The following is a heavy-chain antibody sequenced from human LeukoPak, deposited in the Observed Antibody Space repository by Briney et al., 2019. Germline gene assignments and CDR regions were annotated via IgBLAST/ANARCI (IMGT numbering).Heavy chain of an antibody. CDR2: INHSGST. V-gene: IGHV4-34*01. Sequence: SETLSLTCAVYGGSFSGYYWSWIRQPPGKGLEWIGEINHSGSTNYNPSLKSRVTISVDASKNQFSLKLSSVTAADTAVYYCARMDSNGVMVDYWGREPWSPSPQ. CDR1: GGSFSGYY. D-gene: IGHD4-11*01. CDR3: ARMDSNGVMVDY. J-gene: IGHJ4*02.